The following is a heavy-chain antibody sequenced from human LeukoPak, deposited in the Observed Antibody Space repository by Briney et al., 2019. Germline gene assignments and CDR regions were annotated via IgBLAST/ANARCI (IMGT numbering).Heavy chain of an antibody. CDR1: GFTFDDYA. CDR2: ISWNSGSI. Sequence: GGSLRPSCAASGFTFDDYAMHWVRQAPGKGLEWVSGISWNSGSIGYADSVKGRFTISRDNAKNSLYLQMNSLRAEDTALYYCAKGVGATFDAFDIWGQGTMVTVSS. D-gene: IGHD1-26*01. V-gene: IGHV3-9*01. J-gene: IGHJ3*02. CDR3: AKGVGATFDAFDI.